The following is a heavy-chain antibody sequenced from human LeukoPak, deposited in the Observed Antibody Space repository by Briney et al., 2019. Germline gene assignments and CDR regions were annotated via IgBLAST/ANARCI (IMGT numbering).Heavy chain of an antibody. J-gene: IGHJ4*02. CDR1: GYSFTSYW. Sequence: GESLKISCKGSGYSFTSYWIGWVRQMPGKGLEWMGIIYPGDSDTRYSPSFQGQVTISADKSISTAYLQWSSLKASDTAMYYCARHYYDYVWGSYGIDYWGQGTLVTVSS. CDR2: IYPGDSDT. D-gene: IGHD3-16*01. V-gene: IGHV5-51*01. CDR3: ARHYYDYVWGSYGIDY.